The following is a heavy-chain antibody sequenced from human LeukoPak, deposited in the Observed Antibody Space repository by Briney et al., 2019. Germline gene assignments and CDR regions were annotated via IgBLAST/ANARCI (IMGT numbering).Heavy chain of an antibody. J-gene: IGHJ4*02. CDR3: AREVGRAGSSWYKAEPYYFDY. Sequence: SETLSLTCTVSGGSISSGGYYWSWIRQHPGKGLEWIGYIYYSGSTYYNPSLKSRVTISVDTSKNQFSLKLSSVTAADTAVYYCAREVGRAGSSWYKAEPYYFDYWGQGTLVTVSS. V-gene: IGHV4-31*03. CDR1: GGSISSGGYY. CDR2: IYYSGST. D-gene: IGHD6-13*01.